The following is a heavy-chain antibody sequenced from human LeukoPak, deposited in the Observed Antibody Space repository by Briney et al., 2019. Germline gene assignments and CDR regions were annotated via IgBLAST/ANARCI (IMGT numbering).Heavy chain of an antibody. D-gene: IGHD1-26*01. CDR2: TWYDGTNK. V-gene: IGHV3-30*04. J-gene: IGHJ4*02. CDR1: GFTFSSYA. CDR3: AKEGWELGPIGY. Sequence: GGSLRLSCAASGFTFSSYAIHWVRQAPGKGLEWVAVTWYDGTNKYYADSVKGRFTISRDNSKNTLYLQMNSLRAEDTAVYYCAKEGWELGPIGYWGQGTLVTVSS.